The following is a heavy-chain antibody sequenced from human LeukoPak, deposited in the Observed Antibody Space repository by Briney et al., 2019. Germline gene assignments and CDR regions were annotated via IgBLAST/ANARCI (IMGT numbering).Heavy chain of an antibody. D-gene: IGHD6-13*01. V-gene: IGHV1-69*13. CDR1: GGTFISYA. Sequence: SVTVSCKASGGTFISYAISWVRQAPGQGLEWMGGIIPIFGTANYAQKFQGRVTITADESTSTAYMELSSLRSEDTAVYYCARGAGYSSSWYVYYFDYWGQGTLVTVSS. CDR3: ARGAGYSSSWYVYYFDY. CDR2: IIPIFGTA. J-gene: IGHJ4*02.